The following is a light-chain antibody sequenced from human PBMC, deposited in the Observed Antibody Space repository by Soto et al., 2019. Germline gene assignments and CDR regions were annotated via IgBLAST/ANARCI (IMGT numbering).Light chain of an antibody. CDR3: SSYTRSTNLL. J-gene: IGLJ3*02. V-gene: IGLV2-14*01. CDR2: EVT. Sequence: QSVLTQPASVSGSPGQSITISCTGTSADVGGFDFVSWYRQSPGEAPKLVIFEVTNRPSGVSNRFSGSKSGNTASLTISGLQPEDEADYYCSSYTRSTNLLFGGGTKVTVL. CDR1: SADVGGFDF.